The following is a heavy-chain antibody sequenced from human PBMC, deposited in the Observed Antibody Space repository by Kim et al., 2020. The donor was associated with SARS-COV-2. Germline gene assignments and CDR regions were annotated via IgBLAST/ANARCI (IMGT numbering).Heavy chain of an antibody. CDR2: IIPIFGTA. D-gene: IGHD3-22*01. V-gene: IGHV1-69*06. CDR3: AQNRDYYDSSGYWGFDY. J-gene: IGHJ4*02. CDR1: GGTFSSYA. Sequence: SVKVSCKASGGTFSSYAISWVRQAPGQGLEWMGGIIPIFGTANYAQKFQGRVTITADKSTSTAYMELSSLRSEDTAVYYCAQNRDYYDSSGYWGFDYWGQGTLVTVSS.